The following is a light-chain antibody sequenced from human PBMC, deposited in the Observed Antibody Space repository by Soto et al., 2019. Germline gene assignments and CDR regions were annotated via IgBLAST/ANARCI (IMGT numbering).Light chain of an antibody. CDR3: QQYNSWPPIT. CDR2: GAS. V-gene: IGKV3-15*01. CDR1: ESVSSN. Sequence: VVMTHSPATLSVSPGEIATLSFRASESVSSNLAWYQQRPGQAPRLVIYGASTRATGIPARFSGGGSGTEFTLTISSLQSEDFAVYYCQQYNSWPPITFGQGTRLEIK. J-gene: IGKJ5*01.